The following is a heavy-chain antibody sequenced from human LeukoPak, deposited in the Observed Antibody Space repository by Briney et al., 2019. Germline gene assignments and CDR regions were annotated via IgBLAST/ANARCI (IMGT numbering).Heavy chain of an antibody. D-gene: IGHD3-22*01. CDR2: IYTSGST. CDR3: ARGHHYYDSSGYLIFFDY. V-gene: IGHV4-4*07. J-gene: IGHJ4*02. Sequence: PSETLSLTCTVSGGSISSYYWSWIQQPAGKGLEWIGRIYTSGSTNYNPSLKSRVTMSVDTSKNQFSLKLSSVTAADTAVYYCARGHHYYDSSGYLIFFDYWGQGTLVTVSS. CDR1: GGSISSYY.